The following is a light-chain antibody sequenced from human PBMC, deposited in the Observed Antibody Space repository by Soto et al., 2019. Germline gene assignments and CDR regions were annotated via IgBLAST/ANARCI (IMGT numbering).Light chain of an antibody. CDR3: QQYNNWPYT. J-gene: IGKJ2*01. Sequence: EIVMTQSPATLSVSPGERATLSCRASQSVSSNLAWYQQKPGQAPRLLIYGASTRATGIPARFSGSGSGTEFTLTISSLQSEAVADYYCQQYNNWPYTFGQGTKLEIK. CDR2: GAS. CDR1: QSVSSN. V-gene: IGKV3-15*01.